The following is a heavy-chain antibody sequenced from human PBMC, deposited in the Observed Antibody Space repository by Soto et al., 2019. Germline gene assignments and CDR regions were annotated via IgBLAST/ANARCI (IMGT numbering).Heavy chain of an antibody. D-gene: IGHD5-18*01. CDR1: GGTFSSYA. J-gene: IGHJ6*02. V-gene: IGHV1-69*13. CDR2: IIPIFGTA. CDR3: ARVSGYSYGYISYYYYGMDV. Sequence: SVKVSCKASGGTFSSYAISWVRQAPGQGLEWMGGIIPIFGTANYAQKFQGRVTITADESTSTAYMELSSLRSEDTAVYHCARVSGYSYGYISYYYYGMDVWGQGTTVTVSS.